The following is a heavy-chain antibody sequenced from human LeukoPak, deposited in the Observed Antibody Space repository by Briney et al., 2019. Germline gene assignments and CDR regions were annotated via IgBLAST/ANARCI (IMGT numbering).Heavy chain of an antibody. CDR3: ARGYFDWVRGGAYYYYYYMDV. CDR1: GYTFTSYG. D-gene: IGHD3-9*01. J-gene: IGHJ6*03. Sequence: ASVKVSCKASGYTFTSYGISWVRQAPGQGLEGRGWISAYNGNTNYAQKLQVRVTMTTDTSTSTAYMEMRSLRSDDTAVYYCARGYFDWVRGGAYYYYYYMDVWGKGTTVTVSS. V-gene: IGHV1-18*01. CDR2: ISAYNGNT.